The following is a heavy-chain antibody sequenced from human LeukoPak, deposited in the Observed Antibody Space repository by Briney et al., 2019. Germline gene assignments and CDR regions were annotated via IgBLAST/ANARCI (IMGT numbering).Heavy chain of an antibody. CDR3: ARDGKYSSSWYVGFSWFDP. CDR2: INAGNGNT. V-gene: IGHV1-3*01. D-gene: IGHD6-13*01. Sequence: GASVNVSCKSSGYTLTSYGISWVRQPPAQRLAWMGWINAGNGNTKYAQKFQGRVTITRDTSASTAYMELSSLRSEDTAVYYCARDGKYSSSWYVGFSWFDPWGQGTLVTVSS. CDR1: GYTLTSYG. J-gene: IGHJ5*02.